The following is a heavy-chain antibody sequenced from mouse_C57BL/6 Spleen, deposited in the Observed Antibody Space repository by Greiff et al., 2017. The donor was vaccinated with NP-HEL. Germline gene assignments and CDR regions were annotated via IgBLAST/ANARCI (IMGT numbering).Heavy chain of an antibody. J-gene: IGHJ3*01. CDR1: GYTFTDYN. V-gene: IGHV1-18*01. D-gene: IGHD1-1*01. Sequence: EVQLQQSGPELVKPGASVKISCKASGYTFTDYNMDWVKQSHGKSLEWIGDINPNNGGTIYNQKFKGKATLTVDKSSSTAYMGLRNLTSEDTAVYYCARKEDNYDGSSPFAYWGQGTLVTVSA. CDR2: INPNNGGT. CDR3: ARKEDNYDGSSPFAY.